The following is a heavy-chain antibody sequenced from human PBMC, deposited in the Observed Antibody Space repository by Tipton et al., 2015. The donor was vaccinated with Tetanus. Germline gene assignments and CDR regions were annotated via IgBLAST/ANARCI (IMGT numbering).Heavy chain of an antibody. J-gene: IGHJ4*02. D-gene: IGHD4-17*01. CDR2: INPGGSEG. CDR1: GFTFRSSW. Sequence: SLRLSCAASGFTFRSSWMSWVRQAPGKGLEWVANINPGGSEGYYVDSVKGRFTISRDNSKNTLYLQMNSLRAEDTAVYYCARNLYGDHRKVDYWGQGTLVTVSS. V-gene: IGHV3-7*01. CDR3: ARNLYGDHRKVDY.